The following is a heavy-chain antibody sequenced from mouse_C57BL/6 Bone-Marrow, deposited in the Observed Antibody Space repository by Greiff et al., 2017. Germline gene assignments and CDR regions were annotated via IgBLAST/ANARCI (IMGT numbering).Heavy chain of an antibody. J-gene: IGHJ1*03. CDR3: TTTTVVAGYWYFDV. CDR2: IDPENGDT. Sequence: EVQLQQSGAELVRPGASVKLSCTASGFNIKDDYMHWVKQRPEQGLEWIGWIDPENGDTEYASKFQGKATITADTSSNTAYLQLSSLTSEDTAVYYCTTTTVVAGYWYFDVWGTGTTVTVSS. V-gene: IGHV14-4*01. D-gene: IGHD1-1*01. CDR1: GFNIKDDY.